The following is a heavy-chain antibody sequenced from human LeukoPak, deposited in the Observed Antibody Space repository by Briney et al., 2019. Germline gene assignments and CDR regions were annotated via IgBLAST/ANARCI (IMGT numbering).Heavy chain of an antibody. Sequence: SETLSLTCTVSGGPISSSGYFWGWIRQPPGKGLEWIGSMSFSGSTYYNPSLKSRVTISVDKSKNQFSLNLSSVTAADTAVYYSARFSGSYFDYWGQGTLVTASS. CDR2: MSFSGST. CDR3: ARFSGSYFDY. CDR1: GGPISSSGYF. D-gene: IGHD1-26*01. V-gene: IGHV4-39*01. J-gene: IGHJ4*03.